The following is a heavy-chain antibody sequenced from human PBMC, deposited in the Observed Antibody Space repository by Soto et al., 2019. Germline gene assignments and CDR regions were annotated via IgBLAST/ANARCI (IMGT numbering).Heavy chain of an antibody. CDR1: GGSISPYF. V-gene: IGHV4-59*01. J-gene: IGHJ4*02. CDR3: TRVLDPGHSDS. CDR2: IRYTGDT. Sequence: SETLSLTCTVSGGSISPYFWGLIRQPPGKGLEWIANIRYTGDTNYNPSLKSRLTISVDTSKNQFSLILTSVTAADTAVYYCTRVLDPGHSDSWGQGTLVTVS.